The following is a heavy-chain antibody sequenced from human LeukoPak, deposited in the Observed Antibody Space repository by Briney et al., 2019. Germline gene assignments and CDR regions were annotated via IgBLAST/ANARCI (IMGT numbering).Heavy chain of an antibody. CDR2: ITSSSSYI. V-gene: IGHV3-21*01. J-gene: IGHJ4*02. D-gene: IGHD3-22*01. CDR3: ARDRGYDSSGYQAPFDY. CDR1: GFTFSSYS. Sequence: GGSLRLSCAASGFTFSSYSMNWVRQAPGKGLEWVSSITSSSSYIYYTDSVKGRFTISRANAKNSLYLQMDSLRVDDTAVYYCARDRGYDSSGYQAPFDYWGQGTPVTVSS.